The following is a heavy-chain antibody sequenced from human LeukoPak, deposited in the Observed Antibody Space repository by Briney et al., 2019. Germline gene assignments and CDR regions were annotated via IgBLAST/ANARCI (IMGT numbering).Heavy chain of an antibody. Sequence: ASVKVSCKASGYTFTGYYMHWVRQAPGQGLEWMGRINPNSGGTNYAQKFQGRVTMTRDTSSSTAYMELSRLRSDDTAVYYCARDYGPSSRSGYDTSRDYWGQGTLVTVSS. CDR1: GYTFTGYY. CDR3: ARDYGPSSRSGYDTSRDY. V-gene: IGHV1-2*06. J-gene: IGHJ4*02. CDR2: INPNSGGT. D-gene: IGHD5-12*01.